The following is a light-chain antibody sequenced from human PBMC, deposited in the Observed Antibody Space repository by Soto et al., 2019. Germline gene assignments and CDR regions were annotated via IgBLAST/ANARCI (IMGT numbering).Light chain of an antibody. V-gene: IGLV2-14*01. CDR3: SSYTGSSTYV. CDR1: SRDVGGYNY. J-gene: IGLJ1*01. Sequence: QSALTQPASVSGSPGQSITITCTGTSRDVGGYNYVSWYQQHPGKAPKLMIYDVSNRPSGISNRFSGSKSGNTASLPISGLQAEDEADYYCSSYTGSSTYVFGTGTKVTVL. CDR2: DVS.